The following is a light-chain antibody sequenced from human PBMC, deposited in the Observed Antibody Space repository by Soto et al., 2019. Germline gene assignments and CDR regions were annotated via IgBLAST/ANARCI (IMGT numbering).Light chain of an antibody. CDR2: DAS. CDR3: QQYNGYPLT. V-gene: IGKV1-16*02. CDR1: QDISHY. Sequence: DVQMTQSPSSLSASLGDRVTITGRASQDISHYLAWLQQKPGKAPKSLIYDASSLQSGVPSKFSGSGSGTNCTLTIRSLQPEDFATYYCQQYNGYPLTFGGGTKVEFK. J-gene: IGKJ4*01.